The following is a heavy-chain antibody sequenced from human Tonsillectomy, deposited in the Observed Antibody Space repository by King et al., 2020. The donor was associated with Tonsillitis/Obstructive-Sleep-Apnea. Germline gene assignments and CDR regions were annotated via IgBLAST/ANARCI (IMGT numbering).Heavy chain of an antibody. Sequence: VQLQQWGAGLLKPSETLSLTCAVYGGSFSGYYCSWIRQPPGKGLEWIGEINHSGSTNYNPSLKSRVTISVDTSKSQFSLKLRSVTAADTAVYYCARGPHIVVAPAAPRYYYYYMDVWGKGTTVTVSS. J-gene: IGHJ6*03. V-gene: IGHV4-34*01. CDR3: ARGPHIVVAPAAPRYYYYYMDV. D-gene: IGHD2-2*01. CDR1: GGSFSGYY. CDR2: INHSGST.